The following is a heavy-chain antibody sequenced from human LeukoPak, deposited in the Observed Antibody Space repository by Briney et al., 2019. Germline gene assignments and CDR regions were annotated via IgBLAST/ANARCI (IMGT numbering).Heavy chain of an antibody. CDR1: GGSISSSSYY. J-gene: IGHJ3*02. V-gene: IGHV4-39*07. CDR3: ARSIAAAGHAFDI. CDR2: IYYSGST. D-gene: IGHD6-13*01. Sequence: SETLSLTCTVSGGSISSSSYYWGWIRQPPGKGLEWIGSIYYSGSTNYNPSLKSRVTISVDTSKNQFSLKLSSVTAADTAVYYCARSIAAAGHAFDIWGQGTMVTVSS.